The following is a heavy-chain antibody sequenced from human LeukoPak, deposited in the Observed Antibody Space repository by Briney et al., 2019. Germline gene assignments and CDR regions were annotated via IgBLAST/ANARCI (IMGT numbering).Heavy chain of an antibody. J-gene: IGHJ4*02. CDR1: GFTFSSYA. CDR3: ARLTPY. CDR2: FSGSGGTT. Sequence: GESLRLSCAASGFTFSSYAMSWVRQAPGKGLEWVSTFSGSGGTTYYADSVRGRLTISRDNSKNTLYLQMNSLRAEDTAVYYCARLTPYWGQGTLVTVSS. V-gene: IGHV3-23*01.